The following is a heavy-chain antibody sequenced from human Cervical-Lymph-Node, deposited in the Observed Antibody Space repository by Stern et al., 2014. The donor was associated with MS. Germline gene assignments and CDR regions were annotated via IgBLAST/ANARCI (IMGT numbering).Heavy chain of an antibody. CDR2: IRQDGYDK. Sequence: EDQLVESGGGLVQPGGSLRLSCVASGFSFGTSWMSWVRQPPGRGLEWVANIRQDGYDKFYVDSVKGRFTISRDNARNSLYLQMNSLTVADTAVYYCARDRRAFLDYWGQGTPVAVSS. J-gene: IGHJ4*02. CDR3: ARDRRAFLDY. D-gene: IGHD2/OR15-2a*01. V-gene: IGHV3-7*01. CDR1: GFSFGTSW.